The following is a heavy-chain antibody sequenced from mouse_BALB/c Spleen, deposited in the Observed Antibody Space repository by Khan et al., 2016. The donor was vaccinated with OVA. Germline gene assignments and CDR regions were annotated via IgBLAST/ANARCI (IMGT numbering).Heavy chain of an antibody. CDR2: IDPANGNT. CDR1: GFNIKDTY. V-gene: IGHV14-3*02. CDR3: ARYYGSSYWYFDV. J-gene: IGHJ1*01. Sequence: EVKLQESGAELVKPGASVKLSCTASGFNIKDTYMHWVKQRPEQGLEWIGRIDPANGNTKYDPKFQGKATITADTSSNTAYLQLNSLTSEDTAVYYCARYYGSSYWYFDVWGAGTTVTVSS. D-gene: IGHD1-1*01.